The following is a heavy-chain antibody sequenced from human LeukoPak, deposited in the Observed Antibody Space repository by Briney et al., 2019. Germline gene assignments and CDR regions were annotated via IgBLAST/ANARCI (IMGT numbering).Heavy chain of an antibody. D-gene: IGHD6-13*01. J-gene: IGHJ5*02. CDR2: INHSGGT. Sequence: SETLSLTCGVYGGSFSGYHWSWIRQPPGKGLEWIGEINHSGGTNYNPSLKSRVTISEDTSKKQFSLKLSSVTAADTAVYYCAREVAAAGTDGDWFDPWGQGTLVTVSS. CDR3: AREVAAAGTDGDWFDP. V-gene: IGHV4-34*01. CDR1: GGSFSGYH.